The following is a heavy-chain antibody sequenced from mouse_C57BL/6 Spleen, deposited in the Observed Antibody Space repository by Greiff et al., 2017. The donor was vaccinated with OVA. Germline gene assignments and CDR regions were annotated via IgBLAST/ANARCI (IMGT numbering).Heavy chain of an antibody. D-gene: IGHD3-2*02. CDR3: ARDSSGYGAGFAY. Sequence: QVQLQQPGAELVRPGSSVKLSCKASGYTFTSYWMHWVKQRPIQGLEWIGNIDPSDSETHYNQKFKDKATLTVDKSSSTAYMQLSSLTSEDSAVDYCARDSSGYGAGFAYWGQGTLVTVSA. J-gene: IGHJ3*01. CDR2: IDPSDSET. CDR1: GYTFTSYW. V-gene: IGHV1-52*01.